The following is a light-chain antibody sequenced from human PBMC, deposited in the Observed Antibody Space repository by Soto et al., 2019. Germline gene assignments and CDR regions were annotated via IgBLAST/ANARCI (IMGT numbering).Light chain of an antibody. CDR2: LNSDGSQ. Sequence: QAVLTQSPSASASLGSSDNLTSTPSSGHSSYAIAWHQQQPEKGPRYLMKLNSDGSQSKGDRIPDRSSGSSSGAERYLTISGLQYEDEADYYCQTWGTGIPWVFGGGTQLTVL. CDR3: QTWGTGIPWV. J-gene: IGLJ3*02. V-gene: IGLV4-69*01. CDR1: SGHSSYA.